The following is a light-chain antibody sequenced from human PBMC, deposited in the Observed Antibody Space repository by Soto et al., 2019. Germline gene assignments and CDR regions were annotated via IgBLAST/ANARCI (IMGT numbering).Light chain of an antibody. CDR2: GAS. J-gene: IGKJ1*01. Sequence: EIVLTQSPGTLSLSPGERATLSCRASQSVSNNYLAWYQQKPGQAPRLLIYGASSRATGIPDRFIGSGSGTDFTLTISRLEPEDFAVFFCQQYDSPPPTFGQGTKVEVK. CDR3: QQYDSPPPT. CDR1: QSVSNNY. V-gene: IGKV3-20*01.